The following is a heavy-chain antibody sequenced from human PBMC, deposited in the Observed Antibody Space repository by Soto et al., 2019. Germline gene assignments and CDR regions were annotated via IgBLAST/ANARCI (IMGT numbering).Heavy chain of an antibody. Sequence: ASVKVSCKASGYTFTTYGINWVRQAPGQGLEWMGWVSPYNGDTTYAQKVQGRVTMTTDTSTRTAYLELRSLRSDDTAVYYCAREVGHMDVWGQGTTVTVSS. D-gene: IGHD2-2*01. CDR3: AREVGHMDV. CDR1: GYTFTTYG. J-gene: IGHJ6*02. CDR2: VSPYNGDT. V-gene: IGHV1-18*04.